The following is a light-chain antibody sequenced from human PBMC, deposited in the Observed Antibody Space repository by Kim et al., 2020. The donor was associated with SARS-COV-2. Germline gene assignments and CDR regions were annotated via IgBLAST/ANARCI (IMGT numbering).Light chain of an antibody. CDR2: LNSDGSH. CDR1: SGHSSNA. CDR3: QTWGTGNWV. V-gene: IGLV4-69*01. J-gene: IGLJ3*02. Sequence: SVQLTCTLSSGHSSNATAWHRQQPEKGPRFLMRLNSDGSHTRGDGIPDRFSGSISGAERYLTISSLQSEDEADYYCQTWGTGNWVFGGGTKLTVL.